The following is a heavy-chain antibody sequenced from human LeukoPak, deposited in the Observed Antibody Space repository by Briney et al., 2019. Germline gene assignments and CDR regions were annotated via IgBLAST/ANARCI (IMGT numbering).Heavy chain of an antibody. D-gene: IGHD6-19*01. CDR3: ATLKVAGTKYYYYYYGMDV. V-gene: IGHV1-2*06. J-gene: IGHJ6*02. Sequence: ASVKVSCKASGYTFTGYYMHWVRQAPGQGLEWMGRINPNSGGTNYAQKFQGRFTMTRDTSISTAYMELSRLRSDDTAVYYCATLKVAGTKYYYYYYGMDVWGQGTTVTVSS. CDR2: INPNSGGT. CDR1: GYTFTGYY.